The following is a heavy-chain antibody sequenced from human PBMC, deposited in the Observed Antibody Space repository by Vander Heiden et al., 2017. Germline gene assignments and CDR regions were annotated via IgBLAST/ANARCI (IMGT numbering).Heavy chain of an antibody. D-gene: IGHD2-2*01. CDR1: GFTFSSYA. CDR3: AKGFSGCSSTSCYNWFDP. V-gene: IGHV3-23*01. J-gene: IGHJ5*02. CDR2: ISGSGGST. Sequence: EVQLLESGGGLVQPGGSLRLPCAASGFTFSSYAMSWVRQAPGKGLEWVSAISGSGGSTYYADSVKGRFTISRDNSKNTLYLQMNSLRAEDTAVYYCAKGFSGCSSTSCYNWFDPWGQGTLVTVSS.